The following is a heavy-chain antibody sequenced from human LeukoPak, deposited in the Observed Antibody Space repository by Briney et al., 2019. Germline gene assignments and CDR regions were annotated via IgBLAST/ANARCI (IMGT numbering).Heavy chain of an antibody. Sequence: PGGSLRVSCATSGFTFSSYGMHWVRQAPGKGLEWVAFIRYDGGNKYYADSVKGRFTISRDNSKNTLYLQMNSLRAEDTAVYYCAAMVRGVIRNWFDPWGQGTLVTVSS. CDR2: IRYDGGNK. V-gene: IGHV3-30*02. CDR1: GFTFSSYG. CDR3: AAMVRGVIRNWFDP. D-gene: IGHD3-10*01. J-gene: IGHJ5*02.